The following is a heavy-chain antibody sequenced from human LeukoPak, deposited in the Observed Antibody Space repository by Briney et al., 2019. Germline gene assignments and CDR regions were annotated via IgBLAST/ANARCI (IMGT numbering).Heavy chain of an antibody. CDR1: GFAFRNSG. Sequence: SFRLSCAASGFAFRNSGMHWVRQAPGKGLEWVAVISLDETETYNADFVRSRNTSSRDNSNKKLQLQINSLRPDDTAMYYCAKDVGRPDWNAPLDAFDVWGQGALVAV. V-gene: IGHV3-30*18. CDR2: ISLDETET. D-gene: IGHD1-1*01. J-gene: IGHJ3*01. CDR3: AKDVGRPDWNAPLDAFDV.